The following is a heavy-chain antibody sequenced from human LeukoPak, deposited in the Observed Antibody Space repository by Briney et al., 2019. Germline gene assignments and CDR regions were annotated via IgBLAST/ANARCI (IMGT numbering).Heavy chain of an antibody. CDR2: INPNSGGT. CDR1: GYTFTGYY. Sequence: ASVKVSCKASGYTFTGYYMHWVRQAPGQGLEWMGWINPNSGGTNYAQKFQGWVTMTRDTSISTAYMELSRLRSDDTAVYYCARDPHGEGAVNLFDYWGQGTLVTVSS. CDR3: ARDPHGEGAVNLFDY. J-gene: IGHJ4*02. D-gene: IGHD3-10*01. V-gene: IGHV1-2*04.